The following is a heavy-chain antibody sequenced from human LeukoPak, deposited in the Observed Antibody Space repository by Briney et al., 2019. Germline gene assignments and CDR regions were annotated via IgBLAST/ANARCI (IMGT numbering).Heavy chain of an antibody. V-gene: IGHV1-24*01. CDR3: AKSHGDYGLLDY. CDR1: GYSLPYLS. D-gene: IGHD4-17*01. J-gene: IGHJ4*02. CDR2: FDPEDGEP. Sequence: AAVKVSFKGSGYSLPYLSLHLVGQAPWKGVEWVGGFDPEDGEPIYAQKFQGRLSMTEDTSKDAGYMELRTLRSEDTALYYCAKSHGDYGLLDYWGQGTLVTVSS.